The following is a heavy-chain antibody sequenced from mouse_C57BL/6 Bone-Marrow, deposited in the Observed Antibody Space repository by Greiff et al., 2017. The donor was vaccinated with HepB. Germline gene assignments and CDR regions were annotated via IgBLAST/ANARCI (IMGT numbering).Heavy chain of an antibody. CDR3: AKGGFAY. J-gene: IGHJ3*01. CDR1: GYSITSGYY. Sequence: ESGPGLVKPSQSLSLTCSVTGYSITSGYYWNWIRQFPGNKLEWMGYISYDGSNNYNPSLKKRISITRDTSKNQFFLKLNSVTTEDTATYYCAKGGFAYWGQGTLVTVSA. CDR2: ISYDGSN. V-gene: IGHV3-6*01.